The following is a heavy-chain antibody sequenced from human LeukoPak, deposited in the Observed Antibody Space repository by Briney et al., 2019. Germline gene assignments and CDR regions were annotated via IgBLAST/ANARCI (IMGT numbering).Heavy chain of an antibody. D-gene: IGHD2-2*01. CDR2: IIPILGIA. CDR3: ARAEDIVVVPAAGDHYYYYYGMDV. V-gene: IGHV1-69*04. Sequence: ASVKVSCKASGGTFSSYAISWVRQAPGQALEWMGRIIPILGIANYAQKFQRRVTSTADKSTSTAYMELSSLRSEGTAVYYCARAEDIVVVPAAGDHYYYYYGMDVWGQGTTVTVSS. CDR1: GGTFSSYA. J-gene: IGHJ6*02.